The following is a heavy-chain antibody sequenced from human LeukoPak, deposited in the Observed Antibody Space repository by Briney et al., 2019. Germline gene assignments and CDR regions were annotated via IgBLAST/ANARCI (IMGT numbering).Heavy chain of an antibody. J-gene: IGHJ4*01. V-gene: IGHV4-39*01. CDR2: IYFSGST. CDR3: ARHRSTMGSAGIVDY. CDR1: GGSISSRSYY. Sequence: PSETLSVTCTVSGGSISSRSYYWGWIRQPPGKGLEWIGSIYFSGSTFYNPTLKSRVTISVDTSKNQFSLKLRSVTAADSAVYYCARHRSTMGSAGIVDYWGQGTLVTVSS. D-gene: IGHD6-13*01.